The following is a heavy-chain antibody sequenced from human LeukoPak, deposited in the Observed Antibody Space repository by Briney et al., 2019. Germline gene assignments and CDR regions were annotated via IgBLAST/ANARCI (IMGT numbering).Heavy chain of an antibody. Sequence: GGSRDPPGEAPGLPSGVAWRKGAARPQGKGRNWVGRIRSKTDGGTTDYAVSVQGRFTISRDDSKNTLYLQMSSLKTEDTAVYYCAKHIYGVVSIQQWGQGTLVTVSS. CDR1: GLPSGVAW. CDR2: IRSKTDGGTT. CDR3: AKHIYGVVSIQQ. D-gene: IGHD3-3*01. V-gene: IGHV3-15*01. J-gene: IGHJ1*01.